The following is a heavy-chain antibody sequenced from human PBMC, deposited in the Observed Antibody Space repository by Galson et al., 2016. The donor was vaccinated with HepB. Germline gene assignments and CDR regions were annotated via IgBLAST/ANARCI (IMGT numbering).Heavy chain of an antibody. CDR3: AQGVLRGAVGGNWYFVP. Sequence: SLRLSCAASGFNLDEHAVHWVRQAPGRGLEWVSGISWNSDNIDHVDSVKGRFTIPRDNAKNSLYLQMNSLRAEDTDLYYCAQGVLRGAVGGNWYFVPRGLGTLVTFSS. D-gene: IGHD6-19*01. CDR1: GFNLDEHA. V-gene: IGHV3-9*01. CDR2: ISWNSDNI. J-gene: IGHJ2*01.